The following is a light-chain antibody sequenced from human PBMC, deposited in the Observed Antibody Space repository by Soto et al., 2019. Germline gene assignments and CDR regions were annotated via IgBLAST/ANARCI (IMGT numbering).Light chain of an antibody. Sequence: QSVLTQPASLSASPGQSITISCTGTSSDVGAYNYVSWYQHHPGKVPKLLIYEVTNRPSGVSDRFSGSRSGNTASLTISGLQAEDEADYYCSSKRDSSTLFVFGTGTKVTVL. J-gene: IGLJ1*01. CDR2: EVT. CDR1: SSDVGAYNY. CDR3: SSKRDSSTLFV. V-gene: IGLV2-14*01.